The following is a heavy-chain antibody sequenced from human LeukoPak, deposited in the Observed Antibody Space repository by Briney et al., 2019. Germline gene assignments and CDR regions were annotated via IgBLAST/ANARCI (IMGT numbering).Heavy chain of an antibody. J-gene: IGHJ4*02. CDR1: GDSVSSNSAA. D-gene: IGHD3-16*02. V-gene: IGHV6-1*01. Sequence: SQTLSLTCAISGDSVSSNSAAWNWIRQSPSRGLEWLGRTYYRSKWYQDYIGSVKSRMTINSDTSNNRVSLHLHSVTPEDTAVYYCTREVYSGGYRLAFDSWGQGTLVTVSS. CDR2: TYYRSKWYQ. CDR3: TREVYSGGYRLAFDS.